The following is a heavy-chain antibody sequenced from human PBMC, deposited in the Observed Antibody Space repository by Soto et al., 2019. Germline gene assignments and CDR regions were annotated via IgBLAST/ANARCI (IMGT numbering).Heavy chain of an antibody. J-gene: IGHJ3*02. CDR1: GFSFSSYW. CDR3: VRSYDI. Sequence: EVQLVESGGGLVQPGGSLRLSCAASGFSFSSYWMHWVRQATGKGLVWVSRVKTDGSLTNYADSVKGRFTISRDNAKNTVYLQMNGLRAEDTAVYYCVRSYDIWGQGTMVTVSS. V-gene: IGHV3-74*01. CDR2: VKTDGSLT.